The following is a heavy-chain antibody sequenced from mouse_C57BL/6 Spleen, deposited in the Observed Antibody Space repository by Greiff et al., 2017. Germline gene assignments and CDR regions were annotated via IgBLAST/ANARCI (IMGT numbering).Heavy chain of an antibody. CDR3: TRYNYDYLFAY. CDR1: GYTFTDYE. Sequence: VQLKESGAELVRPGASVTLSCKASGYTFTDYEMHWVKQTPVHGLEWIGAIDPETGGTAYNQKFKGKAILTADKSSSTAYMELRSLTSEDSAVYYCTRYNYDYLFAYWGQGTLVTVSA. V-gene: IGHV1-15*01. D-gene: IGHD2-4*01. J-gene: IGHJ3*01. CDR2: IDPETGGT.